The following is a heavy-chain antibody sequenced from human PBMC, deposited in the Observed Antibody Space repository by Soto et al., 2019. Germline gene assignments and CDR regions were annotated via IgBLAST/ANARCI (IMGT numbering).Heavy chain of an antibody. V-gene: IGHV2-5*02. CDR2: ISWDDDE. CDR3: APRRYGRSSFYDWFDP. CDR1: GFSLNTRGVR. D-gene: IGHD6-6*01. Sequence: QITLKESGPTLVNPTQTHTLTCTFSGFSLNTRGVRVGWIRQPPGKALEWLAIISWDDDERYSPSLRSRLTITKDTSKNQVVLTMTDMDPVDTATYYCAPRRYGRSSFYDWFDPWGQGTLVTVSS. J-gene: IGHJ5*02.